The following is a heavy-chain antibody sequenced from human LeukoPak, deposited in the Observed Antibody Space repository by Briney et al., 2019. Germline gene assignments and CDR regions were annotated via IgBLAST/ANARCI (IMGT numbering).Heavy chain of an antibody. CDR3: ARGGLLYGYQASYYFDY. J-gene: IGHJ4*02. Sequence: GASVKVSCKASGYTFTGYYMHWVRQAPGQGLEWMGWINPNSGGTNYAQKFQGRVTMTRDTSISTAYMELSRLRSDDTAVYYCARGGLLYGYQASYYFDYWGQETLVTVSS. CDR1: GYTFTGYY. V-gene: IGHV1-2*02. D-gene: IGHD5-24*01. CDR2: INPNSGGT.